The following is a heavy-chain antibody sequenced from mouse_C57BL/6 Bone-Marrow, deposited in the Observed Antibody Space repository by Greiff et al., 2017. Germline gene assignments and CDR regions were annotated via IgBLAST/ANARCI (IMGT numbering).Heavy chain of an antibody. CDR3: ARGVRRDYFDY. CDR1: GFTFTSYW. D-gene: IGHD2-14*01. CDR2: IAPSDSYT. Sequence: QVQLQQPGAELVKPGASVKLSCKASGFTFTSYWMQWVQQMPGQGLEWIGEIAPSDSYTYYTQKLKGKATLTVDTSSSTAYMQLSSLTSEDSAVYYCARGVRRDYFDYWGQGTTLTVSS. V-gene: IGHV1-50*01. J-gene: IGHJ2*01.